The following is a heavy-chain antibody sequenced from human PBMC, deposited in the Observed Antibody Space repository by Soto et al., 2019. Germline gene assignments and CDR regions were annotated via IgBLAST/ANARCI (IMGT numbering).Heavy chain of an antibody. CDR2: MSSGSNTI. Sequence: EVQLVESGGGLVQPGGSLRLSCAASGFTFSSYSMNWVRQAPGKGLEWVSYMSSGSNTIYYADSVKGRFTISRDNAKNSLYLQMNCLRDEDTAVYYCARVGYSSPFDYWGQGTLLTVSS. CDR3: ARVGYSSPFDY. D-gene: IGHD5-18*01. J-gene: IGHJ4*02. V-gene: IGHV3-48*02. CDR1: GFTFSSYS.